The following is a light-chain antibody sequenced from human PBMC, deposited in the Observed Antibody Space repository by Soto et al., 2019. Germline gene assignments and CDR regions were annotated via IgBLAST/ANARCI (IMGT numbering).Light chain of an antibody. CDR2: VNSDGSH. V-gene: IGLV4-69*01. Sequence: QPVLTQSPSASASLGASVKLTCTLSSGHSSYAIVWHQQQPEKGPRYLMKVNSDGSHSEGDGIPDRFSGSSSGAERYVTISSLQSEDEADYYCQTWGTGIRVFGGGTKLTVL. CDR3: QTWGTGIRV. J-gene: IGLJ2*01. CDR1: SGHSSYA.